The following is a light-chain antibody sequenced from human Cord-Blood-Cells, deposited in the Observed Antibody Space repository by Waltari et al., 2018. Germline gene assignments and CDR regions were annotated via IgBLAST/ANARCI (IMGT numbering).Light chain of an antibody. CDR3: QQYNSYSQYT. V-gene: IGKV1-5*03. J-gene: IGKJ2*01. CDR1: QSISSW. Sequence: DIQMTQSPSTLSASVGDRVTITCRASQSISSWLAWYQQKPGKAPKLLIYKASSLESGVPSRCSGSGSGTEFTLTISSLQPDDFATYYCQQYNSYSQYTFCQGTKLEIK. CDR2: KAS.